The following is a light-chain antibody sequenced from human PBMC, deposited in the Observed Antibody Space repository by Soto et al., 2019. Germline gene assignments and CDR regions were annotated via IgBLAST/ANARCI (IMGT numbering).Light chain of an antibody. Sequence: QSVLTQPPSVSAAPGQKVTISCSGISSNIGNNYVSWYQQLPGTAPKLLIYDNNKQPSGIPDRFSGSKSGTSATLGITGLQTGDEADYYCGTWDSSLSAGVFGGGTKLTVL. CDR3: GTWDSSLSAGV. J-gene: IGLJ2*01. CDR2: DNN. V-gene: IGLV1-51*01. CDR1: SSNIGNNY.